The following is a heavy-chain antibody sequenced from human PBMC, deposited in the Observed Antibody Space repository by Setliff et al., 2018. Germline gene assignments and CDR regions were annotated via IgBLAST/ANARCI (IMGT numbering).Heavy chain of an antibody. V-gene: IGHV3-23*01. CDR3: AKDKDFDGAPWFFDY. J-gene: IGHJ4*02. D-gene: IGHD2-8*01. CDR1: GFTFSKAW. CDR2: ISGSGGST. Sequence: GGSLRLSCAVSGFTFSKAWMHWVRQAPGKGLEWVSAISGSGGSTYYADSVRGRFTISRDNSKNTLYLQMNSLRPEDTGVYYCAKDKDFDGAPWFFDYWGQGTLVTVSS.